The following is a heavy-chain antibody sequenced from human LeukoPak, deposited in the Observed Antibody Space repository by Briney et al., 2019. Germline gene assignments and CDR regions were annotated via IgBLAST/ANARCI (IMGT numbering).Heavy chain of an antibody. CDR2: INPNSGGT. V-gene: IGHV1-2*02. Sequence: ASVKVSCKASGYTFTGYYIHWVRQAPGQGLEWMGWINPNSGGTNYAQKFQGRVTMTRDTSISTAYMELSRLRSDDTAVYYCARARYYYDSSGYFKTWGQGTLVTVSS. D-gene: IGHD3-22*01. CDR3: ARARYYYDSSGYFKT. J-gene: IGHJ5*02. CDR1: GYTFTGYY.